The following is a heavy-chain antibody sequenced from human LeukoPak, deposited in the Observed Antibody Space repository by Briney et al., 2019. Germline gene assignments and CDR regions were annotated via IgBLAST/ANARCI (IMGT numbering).Heavy chain of an antibody. V-gene: IGHV2-5*02. CDR3: ARLIGARPVLGASDI. CDR1: GFSLSTSGVG. D-gene: IGHD6-6*01. J-gene: IGHJ3*02. CDR2: IYWDDDK. Sequence: SGPTLVNPTQTLTLTCTFSGFSLSTSGVGVGWIRQPPGKALEWLALIYWDDDKRYSPSLKSRLTITKDTSKNQVVLTMTNMDPVDTATYYCARLIGARPVLGASDIWGQGTMVTVSS.